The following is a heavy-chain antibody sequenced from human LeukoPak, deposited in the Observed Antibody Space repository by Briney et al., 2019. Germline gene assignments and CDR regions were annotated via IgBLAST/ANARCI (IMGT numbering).Heavy chain of an antibody. D-gene: IGHD5-18*01. CDR3: ARRTLIQLWQYYYYYMDV. V-gene: IGHV4-34*01. CDR2: INHTGST. J-gene: IGHJ6*03. Sequence: PSETLSLTCAVYVGSFRGYYWRWIRQPPGEGLDWIGEINHTGSTNYNPSLKSRVTISVDTSKNQFSLILSSVTAADTAVYYCARRTLIQLWQYYYYYMDVWGKGTTVTVSS. CDR1: VGSFRGYY.